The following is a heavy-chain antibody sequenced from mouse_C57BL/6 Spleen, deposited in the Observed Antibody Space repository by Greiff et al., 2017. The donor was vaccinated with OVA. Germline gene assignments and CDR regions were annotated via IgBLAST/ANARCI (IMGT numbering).Heavy chain of an antibody. Sequence: EVQRVESGGGLVQPGGSLKLSCAASGFTFSDAWMDWVRQSPEKGLEWVAEIRNKANNHATYYAESVKGRFTISRDDSKSSVYLQMNSLRAEDTGIYYCTRSHGGDYYAMDYWGQGTSVTVSS. V-gene: IGHV6-6*01. D-gene: IGHD6-1*01. CDR2: IRNKANNHAT. CDR1: GFTFSDAW. J-gene: IGHJ4*01. CDR3: TRSHGGDYYAMDY.